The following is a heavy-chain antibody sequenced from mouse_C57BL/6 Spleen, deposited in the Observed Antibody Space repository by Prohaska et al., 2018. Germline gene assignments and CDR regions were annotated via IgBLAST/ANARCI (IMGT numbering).Heavy chain of an antibody. CDR3: ARESC. V-gene: IGHV9-3*01. CDR1: GYTFTTYG. CDR2: INTYSGVP. J-gene: IGHJ3*01. Sequence: QIQLVQSGPELKKPGETVKISCKASGYTFTTYGMSWVKQAPGKGLKWMGWINTYSGVPTYADDFKGRVAFSLETSASTAYLQINNLKNEDTATYFCARESCWGQGTLVTVSA.